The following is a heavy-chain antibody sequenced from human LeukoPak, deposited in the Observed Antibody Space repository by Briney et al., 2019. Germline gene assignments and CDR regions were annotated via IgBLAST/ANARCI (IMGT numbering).Heavy chain of an antibody. V-gene: IGHV1-3*01. D-gene: IGHD6-19*01. CDR3: ARDFLPISVGGWYNDY. CDR1: GYTFTGYY. CDR2: INAGNGNT. Sequence: GASVKVSCKASGYTFTGYYMHWVRQAPGQRLEWMGWINAGNGNTKYSQKFQGRVTITRDTSASTAYMELSSLRSEDTAVYYCARDFLPISVGGWYNDYWGQGTLVTVSS. J-gene: IGHJ4*02.